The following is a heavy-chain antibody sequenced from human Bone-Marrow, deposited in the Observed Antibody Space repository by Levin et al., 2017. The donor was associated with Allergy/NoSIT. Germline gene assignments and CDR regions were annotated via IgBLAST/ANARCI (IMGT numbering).Heavy chain of an antibody. V-gene: IGHV3-30*03. CDR3: AILRIHYFDD. CDR1: GFTFSTYG. CDR2: ISYDGTDK. D-gene: IGHD2-15*01. J-gene: IGHJ4*02. Sequence: WGSLRLSCAASGFTFSTYGMHWVRQAPDKGLEWVAVISYDGTDKDYADSVKGRFTISRDNSKNTMYLHMNSLTTEDTAVYYCAILRIHYFDDWGQGTLVTVSS.